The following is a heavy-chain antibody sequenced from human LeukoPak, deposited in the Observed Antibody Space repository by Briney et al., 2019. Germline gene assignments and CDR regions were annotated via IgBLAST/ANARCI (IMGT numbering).Heavy chain of an antibody. D-gene: IGHD4-17*01. V-gene: IGHV2-70*01. CDR3: ARIQAGTVTPHFYFYYYMDV. J-gene: IGHJ6*03. CDR2: IDWDDDK. CDR1: GFSLRSSGVC. Sequence: ESGPTLVKPTQTLTLTCTFSGFSLRSSGVCVTWIRQPPGKALEWLAHIDWDDDKYYSASLKTRLTISKDTSKNQVVLTMTNMDPVDTATYYCARIQAGTVTPHFYFYYYMDVWGKGTTVTVSS.